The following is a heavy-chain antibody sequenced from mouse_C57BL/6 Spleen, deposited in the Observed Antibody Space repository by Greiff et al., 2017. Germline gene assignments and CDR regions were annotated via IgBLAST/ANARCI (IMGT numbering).Heavy chain of an antibody. CDR1: GYTFTSYW. Sequence: QVQLQQPGAELVRPGSSVKLSCKASGYTFTSYWMNWVKQRPGQGLEWIGNIYPSDSETHYNQKFKDKATLTVDKSSSTAYMQLSSLTSEDSAVYYCARGEEIYYGNPYAMDYWGQGTSVTVSS. V-gene: IGHV1-61*01. CDR3: ARGEEIYYGNPYAMDY. J-gene: IGHJ4*01. CDR2: IYPSDSET. D-gene: IGHD2-1*01.